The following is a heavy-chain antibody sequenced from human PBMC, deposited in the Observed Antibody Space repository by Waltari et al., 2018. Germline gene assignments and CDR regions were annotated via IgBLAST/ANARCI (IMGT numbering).Heavy chain of an antibody. Sequence: EVQLVESGVGLVQPGGSLRLSFAASGFPFSSYEMNWVRQAPGKGLEGVSYSSSSGSTIYYADSVKGRVTISRDNAKNSLYLQMNSLRAEDTAVYYCARDRGVSSGLDYWGQGTLVTVSS. V-gene: IGHV3-48*03. CDR1: GFPFSSYE. D-gene: IGHD6-19*01. CDR3: ARDRGVSSGLDY. J-gene: IGHJ4*02. CDR2: SSSSGSTI.